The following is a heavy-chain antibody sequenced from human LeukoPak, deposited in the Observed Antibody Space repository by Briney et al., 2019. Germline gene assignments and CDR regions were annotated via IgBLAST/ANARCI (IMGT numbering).Heavy chain of an antibody. D-gene: IGHD3-10*01. V-gene: IGHV3-74*01. CDR3: ARDRGPRTGFMIREAYDY. Sequence: GGSLRLSCAASGFTFSSYAMSWVRQAPGKGLVWVSRINTDGSITNYAGSVKGRFSISRDNAKNTLYLQMSSLRAEDTAVYYCARDRGPRTGFMIREAYDYWGQGTLVTVSS. CDR2: INTDGSIT. J-gene: IGHJ4*02. CDR1: GFTFSSYA.